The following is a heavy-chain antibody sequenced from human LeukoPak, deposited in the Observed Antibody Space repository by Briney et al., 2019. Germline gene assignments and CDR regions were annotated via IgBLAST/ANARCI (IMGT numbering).Heavy chain of an antibody. J-gene: IGHJ3*02. CDR3: ARLDTAMDYSAFDI. CDR2: ISSSSSYI. CDR1: GFTFSSYS. V-gene: IGHV3-21*01. Sequence: KSGGSLRLSCAASGFTFSSYSMNWARQAPGKGLEWVSSISSSSSYIHYADSVKGRFTISRDNAKNSLYLQMNSLRAEDTAVYYCARLDTAMDYSAFDIWGQGTMVTVSS. D-gene: IGHD5-18*01.